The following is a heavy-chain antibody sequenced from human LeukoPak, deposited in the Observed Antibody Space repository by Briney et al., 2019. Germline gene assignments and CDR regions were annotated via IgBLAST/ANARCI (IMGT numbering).Heavy chain of an antibody. V-gene: IGHV3-7*01. CDR3: ASSLN. Sequence: PGGSLRLSCAASGFTFSSYAMSWVRQAPGKGLEWVANIKQDGSEQYYVAFVQGPFTISRKNAKKSMYLQMKSLRRDDNAVYYCASSLNWGQGTLVTVSS. CDR2: IKQDGSEQ. D-gene: IGHD3-16*01. CDR1: GFTFSSYA. J-gene: IGHJ4*02.